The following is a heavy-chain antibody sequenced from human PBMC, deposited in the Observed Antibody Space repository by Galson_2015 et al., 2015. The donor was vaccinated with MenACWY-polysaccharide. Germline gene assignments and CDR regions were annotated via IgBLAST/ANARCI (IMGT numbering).Heavy chain of an antibody. J-gene: IGHJ4*02. CDR3: ARWRNCAPDY. D-gene: IGHD1-1*01. CDR2: INEGGSDK. CDR1: GFTFSNYW. Sequence: SLRLSCAASGFTFSNYWMRWVRQAPGKGLEWVATINEGGSDKFHLDSVKGRFTISRDNAKDSLYLQMNSLRAHDTAVYSCARWRNCAPDYWVQRTLVTVSS. V-gene: IGHV3-7*03.